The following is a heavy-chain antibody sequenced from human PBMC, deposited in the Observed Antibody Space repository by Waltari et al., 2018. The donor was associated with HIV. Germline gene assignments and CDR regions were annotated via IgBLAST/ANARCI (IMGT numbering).Heavy chain of an antibody. V-gene: IGHV3-74*01. D-gene: IGHD3-10*02. CDR3: VKDMFGEYDY. Sequence: EVQLVQSGGGLVQPGGSRRLSGEASGSSVSRYWMHWVRQIPGQGLVWVSRINPDGNTINYADSVRGRFTISRDYAKNTLYLQMNSLRDEDTAMYYCVKDMFGEYDYWGQGTLVTVSS. J-gene: IGHJ4*02. CDR1: GSSVSRYW. CDR2: INPDGNTI.